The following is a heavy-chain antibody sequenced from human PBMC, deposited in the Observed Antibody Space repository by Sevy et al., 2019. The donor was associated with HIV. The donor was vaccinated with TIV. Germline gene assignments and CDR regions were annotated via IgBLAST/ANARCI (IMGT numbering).Heavy chain of an antibody. Sequence: SETLYLTCAVYGGSFSGYYWSWIRHPPGKGLEWIGEINHSGSTNYNPSLKSRVTISVDTSKNQFSLKLSSVTAADTAVYYCARGKAYCGGDCYSGFPYYYGMDVWGQGTTVTVSS. D-gene: IGHD2-21*02. CDR1: GGSFSGYY. V-gene: IGHV4-34*01. CDR3: ARGKAYCGGDCYSGFPYYYGMDV. CDR2: INHSGST. J-gene: IGHJ6*02.